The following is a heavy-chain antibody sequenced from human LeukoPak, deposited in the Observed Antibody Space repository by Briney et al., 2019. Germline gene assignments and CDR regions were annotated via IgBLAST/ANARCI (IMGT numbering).Heavy chain of an antibody. V-gene: IGHV4-34*01. J-gene: IGHJ5*02. CDR2: ISHSGST. D-gene: IGHD2-2*01. CDR3: AASSTWGSGWFDP. CDR1: GGSFSDYY. Sequence: SETLSLTCGIYGGSFSDYYWSWIRQPPGKGLEWIGEISHSGSTKYNPSLKSRGIISVDTSKNQFSLKVRSVTAADTAVYYCAASSTWGSGWFDPWGQGTPVTVSS.